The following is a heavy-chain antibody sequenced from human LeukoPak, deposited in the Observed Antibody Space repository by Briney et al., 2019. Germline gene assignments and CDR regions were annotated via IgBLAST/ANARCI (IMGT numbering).Heavy chain of an antibody. CDR1: GFTFDDYA. CDR3: ARKGLGGELGGFDS. Sequence: GGSLRLSCAASGFTFDDYAMHWVRQAPGKGLEWVSGISWNSGYIAYADSVRGRFTISRDNAKNSLYLQMNSLRVDDTALYHCARKGLGGELGGFDSWGQGTLVTVSS. J-gene: IGHJ4*02. CDR2: ISWNSGYI. D-gene: IGHD1-26*01. V-gene: IGHV3-9*01.